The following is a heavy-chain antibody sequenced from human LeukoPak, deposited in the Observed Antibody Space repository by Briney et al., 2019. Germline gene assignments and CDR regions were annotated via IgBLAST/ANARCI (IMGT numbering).Heavy chain of an antibody. V-gene: IGHV4-31*11. D-gene: IGHD4-17*01. CDR2: IYYSGSA. CDR3: ARVETTVTSPTFDY. CDR1: GGSFSSGGYY. Sequence: PSETLSLTCAVYGGSFSSGGYYWSWIRQHPGKGLEWIGYIYYSGSAYYNPSLKSRVTISVDTSKNQFSLKLSSVTAADTAVYYCARVETTVTSPTFDYWGQGTLVTVSS. J-gene: IGHJ4*02.